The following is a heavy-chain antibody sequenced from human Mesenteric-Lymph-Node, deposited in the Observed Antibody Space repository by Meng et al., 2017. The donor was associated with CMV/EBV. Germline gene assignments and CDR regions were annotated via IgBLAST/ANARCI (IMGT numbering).Heavy chain of an antibody. CDR2: IKQDGSEK. CDR3: ARDDYNAFDI. D-gene: IGHD4-11*01. CDR1: GFTFSSYW. J-gene: IGHJ3*02. V-gene: IGHV3-7*01. Sequence: GESLKISCAASGFTFSSYWMSWVRQAPGKGLEWVANIKQDGSEKYYVDSVKGRFTISRDNAEKSLSLQMHSLRAEDTAVYYCARDDYNAFDIWGQGTMVTVSS.